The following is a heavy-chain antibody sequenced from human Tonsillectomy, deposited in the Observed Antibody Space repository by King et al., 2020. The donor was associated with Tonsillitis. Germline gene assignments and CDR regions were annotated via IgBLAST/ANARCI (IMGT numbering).Heavy chain of an antibody. Sequence: VQLVESGGGLVQPGGSLRLSCAAAGFTFSYYGMSWVVQAPGKGLEWGSVIRGTGGRTFDADSVKGRFTNSRDNSKKTLYLQMNSLRAEDMAGYYCAQDPTAHAAYYYYAMDVWGQGTTVTVSS. CDR3: AQDPTAHAAYYYYAMDV. CDR2: IRGTGGRT. J-gene: IGHJ6*02. CDR1: GFTFSYYG. V-gene: IGHV3-23*04.